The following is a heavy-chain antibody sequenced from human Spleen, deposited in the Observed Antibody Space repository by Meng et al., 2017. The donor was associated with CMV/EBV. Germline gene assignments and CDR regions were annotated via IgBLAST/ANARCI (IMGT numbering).Heavy chain of an antibody. CDR3: ARLRITIFAAGRPFDY. CDR1: GGSFSGYY. D-gene: IGHD3-3*01. CDR2: INHSGST. Sequence: QVQLQQVGAGLLKPSGTLSLTCAVYGGSFSGYYWSRIRQPPGKGLEWIGEINHSGSTNYNPSLKSRVTISVDTSKNQFSLKLSSVTAADTAVYYCARLRITIFAAGRPFDYWGQGTLVTVSS. V-gene: IGHV4-34*01. J-gene: IGHJ4*02.